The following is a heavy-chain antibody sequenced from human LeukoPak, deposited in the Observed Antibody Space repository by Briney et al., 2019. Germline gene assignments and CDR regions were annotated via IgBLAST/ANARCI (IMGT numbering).Heavy chain of an antibody. CDR1: GFTFSSYA. CDR3: AKVYGLRRPSTVTIDY. D-gene: IGHD4-11*01. CDR2: ISYDGSNK. Sequence: GGSLRLSCAASGFTFSSYAMHWVRQAPGKGLEWVAVISYDGSNKYYADSVKGRFTISRDNSKNTLYLQMNSLRAEDTAVYYCAKVYGLRRPSTVTIDYWGQGTLVTVSS. J-gene: IGHJ4*02. V-gene: IGHV3-30-3*01.